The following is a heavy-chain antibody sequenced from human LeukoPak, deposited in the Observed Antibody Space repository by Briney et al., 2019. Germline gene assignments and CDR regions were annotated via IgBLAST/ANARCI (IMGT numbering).Heavy chain of an antibody. D-gene: IGHD4-17*01. CDR3: ARDRGNGDYGDYFDS. CDR1: GDSITRGTYY. J-gene: IGHJ4*02. Sequence: SQTLSLTCTVSGDSITRGTYYWKWIRQPAGKGLEWIGRIHTSSRVNYNPSLKSRVTISIDTSRNLVSLRLTSVTAADAAVYYCARDRGNGDYGDYFDSWGQGTLVSVSS. CDR2: IHTSSRV. V-gene: IGHV4-61*02.